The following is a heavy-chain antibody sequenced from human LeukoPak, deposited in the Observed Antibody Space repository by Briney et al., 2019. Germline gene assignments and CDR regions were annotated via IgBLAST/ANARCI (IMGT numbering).Heavy chain of an antibody. V-gene: IGHV3-23*01. CDR3: AKDISYYYDTPPDY. J-gene: IGHJ4*02. CDR1: GFTFSYYA. Sequence: GGSLRLFCAASGFTFSYYAMSWVRQAPGKGLEWVSAISGSGDSTYYADSVKGRFTISRDTSKNTLYLQMNRLRAEDTAIYYCAKDISYYYDTPPDYWGQGILVTVSS. CDR2: ISGSGDST. D-gene: IGHD3-22*01.